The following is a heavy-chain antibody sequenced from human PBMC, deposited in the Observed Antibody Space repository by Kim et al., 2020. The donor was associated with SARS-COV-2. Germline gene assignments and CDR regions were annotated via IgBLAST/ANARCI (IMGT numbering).Heavy chain of an antibody. V-gene: IGHV3-21*01. CDR1: GFTFSSYS. CDR3: ARDDKKAVARSEDYYYYYGMDV. J-gene: IGHJ6*02. Sequence: GGSLRLSCAASGFTFSSYSMNWVRQAPGKGLEWVSSISSSSSYIYYADSVKGRFTISRDNAKNSLYLQMNSLRAEDTAVYYCARDDKKAVARSEDYYYYYGMDVWGQGTTVTVSS. D-gene: IGHD6-19*01. CDR2: ISSSSSYI.